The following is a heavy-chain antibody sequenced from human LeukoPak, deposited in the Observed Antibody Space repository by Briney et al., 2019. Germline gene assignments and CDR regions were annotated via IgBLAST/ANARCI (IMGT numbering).Heavy chain of an antibody. CDR1: GYTFTSYG. CDR3: ARDGAVAVDDAFDI. J-gene: IGHJ3*02. Sequence: GASVKVSCKASGYTFTSYGISWVRQAPGQGLEWMGWISTYNGNTNYAQKLQGRVTMTTDTSTSTAYMELRSLRSDDTAVYYCARDGAVAVDDAFDIWGQGTMVTVSS. CDR2: ISTYNGNT. V-gene: IGHV1-18*01. D-gene: IGHD6-19*01.